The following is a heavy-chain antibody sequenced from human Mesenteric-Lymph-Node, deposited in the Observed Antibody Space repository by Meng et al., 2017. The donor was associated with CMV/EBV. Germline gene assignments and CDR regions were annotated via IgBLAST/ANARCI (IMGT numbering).Heavy chain of an antibody. D-gene: IGHD2-21*01. CDR2: ISDGGGTT. V-gene: IGHV3-23*01. J-gene: IGHJ4*02. CDR1: GVTFSSYA. Sequence: GESLKISCAASGVTFSSYAMSWVRQPPGKGLEWVSEISDGGGTTYYADSVKGRFTISRDNSKNTLYLQMNSLKAEDTAVYYCAKEFGFGELYFFDYWGQGTLVTVSS. CDR3: AKEFGFGELYFFDY.